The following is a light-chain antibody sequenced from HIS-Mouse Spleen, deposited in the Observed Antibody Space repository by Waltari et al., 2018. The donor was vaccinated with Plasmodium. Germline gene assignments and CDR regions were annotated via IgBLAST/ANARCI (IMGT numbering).Light chain of an antibody. CDR1: KLGDKY. J-gene: IGLJ2*01. V-gene: IGLV3-1*01. CDR2: QDS. CDR3: QAWDSSTVV. Sequence: SYELTQPPSVSVSPGQTASITCSGDKLGDKYACWYQQKPGQSPVLVIYQDSKRPSGIRGRFSGSTSGNTATLTIGGTQAMEEADYYCQAWDSSTVVCGGGTKLTVL.